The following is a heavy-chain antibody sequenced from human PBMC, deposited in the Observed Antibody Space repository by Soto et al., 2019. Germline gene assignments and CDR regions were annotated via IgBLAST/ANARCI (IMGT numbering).Heavy chain of an antibody. J-gene: IGHJ4*02. D-gene: IGHD6-19*01. CDR2: IYYDGST. CDR1: GGSISSGDYY. Sequence: KTSETLSLTCTVSGGSISSGDYYWSWIRQPPGKGLEWIGYIYYDGSTNYNPSLKSRVAISVDTSKNQFSLKVSSVTAADTAVYFCARGGGPNGWRNLDHWGQGTLVTVSS. CDR3: ARGGGPNGWRNLDH. V-gene: IGHV4-61*08.